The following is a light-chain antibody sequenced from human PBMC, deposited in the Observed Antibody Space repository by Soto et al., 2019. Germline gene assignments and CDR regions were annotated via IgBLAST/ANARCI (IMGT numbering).Light chain of an antibody. Sequence: QSALTQPASVSGSPRQSITISCTGTSSDVGGYNYVSWYQQHPGKAPKLMIYEVSNRPSGISNRFSGNKSVNTASLTISGLQTEVEADYYCISYTSSSTLGVFGGGTKLTVL. J-gene: IGLJ2*01. CDR2: EVS. CDR1: SSDVGGYNY. CDR3: ISYTSSSTLGV. V-gene: IGLV2-14*01.